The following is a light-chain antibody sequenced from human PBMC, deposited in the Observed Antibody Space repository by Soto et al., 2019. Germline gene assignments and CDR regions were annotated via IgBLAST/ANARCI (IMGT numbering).Light chain of an antibody. Sequence: QSVLTQPASVSGSPGRSINISCTGTSSDVGNYKYVSWYQQHPGKAPKLMIYEVSNRPSGVSNRFSGSKSGNTASLTISGLQAEDETDYYCFSYTSSGTYVFGTGTKGTVL. V-gene: IGLV2-14*01. J-gene: IGLJ1*01. CDR1: SSDVGNYKY. CDR2: EVS. CDR3: FSYTSSGTYV.